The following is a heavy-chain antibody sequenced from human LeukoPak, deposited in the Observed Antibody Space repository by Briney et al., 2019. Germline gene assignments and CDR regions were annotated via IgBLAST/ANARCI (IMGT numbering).Heavy chain of an antibody. J-gene: IGHJ4*02. CDR2: ISTYNGNT. Sequence: ASVKVSCKASGYSSVLYGISWVRQAPGQGPEWMGWISTYNGNTKYAQKFQGRVTMTTDTSTSTAYMELRSLRSDDTAVYYCARDEDYGISVNVDYWGQGTLVTVSS. D-gene: IGHD4-17*01. V-gene: IGHV1-18*01. CDR1: GYSSVLYG. CDR3: ARDEDYGISVNVDY.